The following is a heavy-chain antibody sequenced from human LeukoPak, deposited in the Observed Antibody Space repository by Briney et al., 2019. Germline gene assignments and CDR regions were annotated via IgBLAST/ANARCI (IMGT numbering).Heavy chain of an antibody. CDR2: IYPGDSDL. J-gene: IGHJ3*02. CDR3: ARVIQYCSGGSCYSYAFDI. Sequence: GESLKISCKGSGYSFTSFWIAWVRQRPGKGLEWMGIIYPGDSDLRYSPSFQGQVTISADKSISTAYLQWSSLKASDTAMYYCARVIQYCSGGSCYSYAFDIWGQGTMVTVSS. CDR1: GYSFTSFW. V-gene: IGHV5-51*01. D-gene: IGHD2-15*01.